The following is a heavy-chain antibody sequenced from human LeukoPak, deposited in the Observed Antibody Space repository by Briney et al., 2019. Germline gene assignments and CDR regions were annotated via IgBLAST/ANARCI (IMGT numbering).Heavy chain of an antibody. CDR2: FNPEDGET. Sequence: ASVKVSCKVSGYTLTELSMHWVRQAPGKGLEWMGGFNPEDGETIYAQKFQGRVTMTEDASTDTAYMELSSLRSGDTAVYYCATDRGDGYNFFDYWGQGTLVTVSS. CDR3: ATDRGDGYNFFDY. CDR1: GYTLTELS. V-gene: IGHV1-24*01. D-gene: IGHD5-24*01. J-gene: IGHJ4*02.